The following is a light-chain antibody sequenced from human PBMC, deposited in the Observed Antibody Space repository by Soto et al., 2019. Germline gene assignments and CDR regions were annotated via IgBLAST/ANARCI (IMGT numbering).Light chain of an antibody. CDR2: AAS. V-gene: IGKV1-12*01. CDR1: QGITNW. CDR3: QQRRYWPPS. Sequence: DIQMTQSPSSVSASVGDRVTITCRASQGITNWLAWYQQKPGKAPKLLIYAASGLPSGVPSRFSGSGSGTDFTLTISSLQPEDFAVYYCQQRRYWPPSFGGGTKVDNK. J-gene: IGKJ4*01.